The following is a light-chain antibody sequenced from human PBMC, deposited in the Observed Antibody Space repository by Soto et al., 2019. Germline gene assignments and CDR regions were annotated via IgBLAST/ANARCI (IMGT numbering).Light chain of an antibody. CDR1: QSISNY. J-gene: IGKJ1*01. Sequence: IQMTQSPSSLSASVGDRVTITCRASQSISNYLNWYQQKPGKAPKLLIYAASSLQSGVPSRFSGSGSGTEFTLTISSLQPDDFATYYCQHYNSYSEAFGQGTKVDIK. CDR3: QHYNSYSEA. V-gene: IGKV1-16*01. CDR2: AAS.